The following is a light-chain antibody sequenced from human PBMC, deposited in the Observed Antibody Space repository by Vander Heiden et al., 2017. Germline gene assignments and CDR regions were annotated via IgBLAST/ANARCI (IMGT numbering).Light chain of an antibody. J-gene: IGKJ1*01. Sequence: DVQMTQSPSPLSASIGNTVIITCRTSRDIRNDLGWYQQKPGKAPKRLTSAAPTLQGGVPSRFSGSGSGTEFTLTISSLQPEDFATYYCHHHDSSPWTFGQGTKVEIK. CDR2: AAP. V-gene: IGKV1-17*01. CDR1: RDIRND. CDR3: HHHDSSPWT.